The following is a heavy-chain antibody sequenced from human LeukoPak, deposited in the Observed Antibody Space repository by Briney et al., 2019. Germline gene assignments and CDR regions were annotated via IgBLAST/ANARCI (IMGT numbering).Heavy chain of an antibody. V-gene: IGHV1-8*01. D-gene: IGHD2-2*01. CDR2: MNPNSGNT. CDR1: GYTFTSYD. Sequence: GASVKVSCKASGYTFTSYDINWVRQATGQGLEWMGWMNPNSGNTGYAQKSQGRVTMTRNTSISTAYMELSSLRSEDTAVYYCARGHVAVWCSSTSCYVEYYFDYWGQGTLVTVSS. J-gene: IGHJ4*02. CDR3: ARGHVAVWCSSTSCYVEYYFDY.